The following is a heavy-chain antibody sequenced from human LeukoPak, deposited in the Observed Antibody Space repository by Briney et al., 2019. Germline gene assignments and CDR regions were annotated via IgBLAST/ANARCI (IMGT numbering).Heavy chain of an antibody. CDR3: ARAGSSGWYYPAGGVDY. CDR2: IYYSGST. CDR1: GGSISSSSYY. V-gene: IGHV4-39*07. Sequence: SETLSLTCTVSGGSISSSSYYWGWIRQPPGKGLEWIGSIYYSGSTNYNPSLKSRVTISVDTSKNQFSLKLSSVTAADTAVYYCARAGSSGWYYPAGGVDYWGQGTLVTVSS. D-gene: IGHD6-19*01. J-gene: IGHJ4*02.